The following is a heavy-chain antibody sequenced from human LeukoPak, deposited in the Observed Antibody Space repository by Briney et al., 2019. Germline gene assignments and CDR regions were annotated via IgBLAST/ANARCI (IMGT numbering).Heavy chain of an antibody. CDR2: IYSAGGGGDT. CDR3: ARDELKGRFLD. Sequence: GGSLRLSCAASGFTVSSNYMSWVRQVPGKGLEWVSVIYSAGGGGDTYYADSVKGRFTISRDNSKNMLYLQMNSLRAEDTAVYYCARDELKGRFLDWGQGTLVTVSS. D-gene: IGHD3-3*01. CDR1: GFTVSSNY. V-gene: IGHV3-53*01. J-gene: IGHJ4*02.